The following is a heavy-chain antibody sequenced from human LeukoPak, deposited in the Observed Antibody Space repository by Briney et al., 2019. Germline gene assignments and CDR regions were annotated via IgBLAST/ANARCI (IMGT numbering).Heavy chain of an antibody. D-gene: IGHD6-13*01. CDR2: LSVSGGDT. CDR1: GFTFSSYA. J-gene: IGHJ6*02. Sequence: GGSLRLSCAASGFTFSSYAMNWVRQAPGRGLEWISVLSVSGGDTYYADSVKGRFTISRDNSKNTLYLQMNSLRAEDTAIYYCAKSDVLAAVYYGMDVWGQGTRVTVSS. CDR3: AKSDVLAAVYYGMDV. V-gene: IGHV3-23*01.